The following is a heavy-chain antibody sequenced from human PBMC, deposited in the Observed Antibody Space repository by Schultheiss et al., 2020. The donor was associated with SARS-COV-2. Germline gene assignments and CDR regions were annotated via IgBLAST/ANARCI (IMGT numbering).Heavy chain of an antibody. CDR1: GGSFSGYY. V-gene: IGHV4-34*01. Sequence: SETLSLTCAVYGGSFSGYYWSWIRQPPGKGLEWIREINHSGSTNYNPSLKSRVTISMDTSMNQFSLKLSSVTAADTAVYYCAREDYYYGMNVWGQGTAVTVSS. J-gene: IGHJ6*02. CDR3: AREDYYYGMNV. CDR2: INHSGST.